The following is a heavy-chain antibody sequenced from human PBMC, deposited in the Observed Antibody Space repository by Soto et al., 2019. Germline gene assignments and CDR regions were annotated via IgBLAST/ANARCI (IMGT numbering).Heavy chain of an antibody. CDR2: INHSGST. CDR1: GGSFSGYY. Sequence: SETLSLTCAVYGGSFSGYYWSWIRQPPGKGLEWIGEINHSGSTNYNPSLKSGVTISVDTSKNQFSLKLGSVTAADTAVYYCARVQAARPTRYDYIWGSYRYYFDYWGQGTLVTVSS. CDR3: ARVQAARPTRYDYIWGSYRYYFDY. D-gene: IGHD3-16*02. J-gene: IGHJ4*02. V-gene: IGHV4-34*01.